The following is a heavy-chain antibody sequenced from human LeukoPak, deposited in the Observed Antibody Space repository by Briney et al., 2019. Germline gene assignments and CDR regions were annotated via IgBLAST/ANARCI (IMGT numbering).Heavy chain of an antibody. D-gene: IGHD6-19*01. CDR2: INPNSGGT. CDR1: GYTFTGYY. Sequence: ASVKVSCKASGYTFTGYYMHWVRQAPGQGLEWMGWINPNSGGTNYAQKFQGRVTMTRDTSISTAYMELSWLRSDDTAVYYCARAGGSGWYRIVVYWGQGTLVTVSS. J-gene: IGHJ4*02. CDR3: ARAGGSGWYRIVVY. V-gene: IGHV1-2*02.